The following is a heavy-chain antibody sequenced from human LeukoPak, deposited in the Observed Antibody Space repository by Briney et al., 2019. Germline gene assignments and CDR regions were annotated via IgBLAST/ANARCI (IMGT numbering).Heavy chain of an antibody. CDR1: GYTFTSYD. J-gene: IGHJ5*02. D-gene: IGHD2-2*02. CDR3: ARGGRYCSSTSCYIGNWFDP. Sequence: ASVKVSCKASGYTFTSYDINWVRQATGQGLEWMGWMNPNSGNTGYAQKFQGRVTMTRNTSISTAYMELSSLRSEDTAVYYCARGGRYCSSTSCYIGNWFDPWGQGTLVTVSS. CDR2: MNPNSGNT. V-gene: IGHV1-8*01.